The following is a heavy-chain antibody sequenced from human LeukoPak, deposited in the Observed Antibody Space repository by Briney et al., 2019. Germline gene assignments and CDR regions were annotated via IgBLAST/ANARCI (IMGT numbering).Heavy chain of an antibody. D-gene: IGHD3-3*01. J-gene: IGHJ4*02. V-gene: IGHV1-69*04. CDR2: IIPILGIA. CDR1: GGTFSSYT. Sequence: SVKVSCKASGGTFSSYTISWVRQAPGQGLEWMGRIIPILGIANYVQKFQGRVTITADKSTSTAYMELSSLRSEDTAVYYCARDGYDFWSGPSYFDYWGQGTLVTVSS. CDR3: ARDGYDFWSGPSYFDY.